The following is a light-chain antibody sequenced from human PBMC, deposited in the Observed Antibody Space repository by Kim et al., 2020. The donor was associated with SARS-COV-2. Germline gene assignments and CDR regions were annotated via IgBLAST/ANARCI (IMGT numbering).Light chain of an antibody. CDR2: LAS. CDR3: MQALDTPLT. Sequence: DIVLPQSPPSLPVTPGGPASISCRSSQSLLYHNGYNYLDWYVQRPGQSPQLLIYLASRRAPGVPDRFSGSGSGTDFTLKITRVEAEDVRVYYCMQALDTPLTFGGGTKVDIK. V-gene: IGKV2-28*01. J-gene: IGKJ4*01. CDR1: QSLLYHNGYNY.